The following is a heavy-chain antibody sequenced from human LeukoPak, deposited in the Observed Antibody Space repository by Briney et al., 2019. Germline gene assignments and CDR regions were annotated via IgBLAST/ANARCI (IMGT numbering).Heavy chain of an antibody. V-gene: IGHV3-21*01. Sequence: GGSLRLSCAASGFTFSSYSMSWVRQAPGKGLEWVSSISTSSSYIYYADSVKGRFTISRDNAKNSLYLQMNSLRAEDTAMYYCARDHEGVVVTTGGIDYWGQGTLVTVSS. CDR3: ARDHEGVVVTTGGIDY. CDR2: ISTSSSYI. J-gene: IGHJ4*02. D-gene: IGHD4-23*01. CDR1: GFTFSSYS.